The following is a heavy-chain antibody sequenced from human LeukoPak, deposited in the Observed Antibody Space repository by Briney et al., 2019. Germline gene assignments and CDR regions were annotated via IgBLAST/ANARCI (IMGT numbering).Heavy chain of an antibody. CDR2: ISSGSSTI. V-gene: IGHV3-48*04. CDR1: GFTFNIYS. J-gene: IGHJ4*02. D-gene: IGHD3-22*01. CDR3: ARGHINDYYDRNPYFDY. Sequence: GGSLRLSCAASGFTFNIYSMNWVRQAPGKGLEWISYISSGSSTIYYADSVKGRFTISRDNAKNSLYLQMNSLRADDTAVYYCARGHINDYYDRNPYFDYWGQGTLVTVSS.